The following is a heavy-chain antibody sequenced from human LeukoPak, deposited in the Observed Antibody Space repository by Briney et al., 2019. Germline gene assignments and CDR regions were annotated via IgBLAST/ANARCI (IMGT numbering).Heavy chain of an antibody. CDR2: IYSAGSI. CDR3: ARGRSYYYDSTGSFDY. D-gene: IGHD3-22*01. J-gene: IGHJ4*02. CDR1: GFTFSSYW. V-gene: IGHV3-66*01. Sequence: GGSLRLSCAASGFTFSSYWMSWVRQAPGKGLEWVSVIYSAGSIYYADSVEGRFTISRDNSKNTLYLQMNSLRAEDTAMYYCARGRSYYYDSTGSFDYWGQGTLVTVSS.